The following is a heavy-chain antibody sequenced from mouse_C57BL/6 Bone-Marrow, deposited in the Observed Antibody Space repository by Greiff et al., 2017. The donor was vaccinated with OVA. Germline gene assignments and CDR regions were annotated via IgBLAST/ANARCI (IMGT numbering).Heavy chain of an antibody. V-gene: IGHV1-62-2*01. J-gene: IGHJ4*01. Sequence: QVQLKESGAELVKPGASVKLSCKASGYTFTEYTIHWVKQRSGQGLEWIGWFYPGSGSIKYNEKFKDKATLTADKSSSTVYMELSRLTSEDSAVYVCARHETSGTVVPSYYAMDYWGQGTSVTVSS. D-gene: IGHD1-1*01. CDR1: GYTFTEYT. CDR2: FYPGSGSI. CDR3: ARHETSGTVVPSYYAMDY.